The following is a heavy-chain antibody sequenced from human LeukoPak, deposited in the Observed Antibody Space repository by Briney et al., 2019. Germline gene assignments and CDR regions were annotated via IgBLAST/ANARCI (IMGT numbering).Heavy chain of an antibody. CDR3: AQVRADFGRYFGS. CDR1: GFTYSSYA. V-gene: IGHV3-23*01. D-gene: IGHD3-9*01. CDR2: IRGSGEST. Sequence: PGGSLRLSCAASGFTYSSYAMGWVRQAPGRGLEWVSSIRGSGESTYYTDSVKGRFTISRDNSQNTLYLQMNSLRGEDTAVYYCAQVRADFGRYFGSWGRGTLVTVSS. J-gene: IGHJ4*02.